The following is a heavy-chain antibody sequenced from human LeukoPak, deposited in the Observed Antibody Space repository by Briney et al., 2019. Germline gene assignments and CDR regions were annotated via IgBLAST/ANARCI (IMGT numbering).Heavy chain of an antibody. J-gene: IGHJ6*03. D-gene: IGHD4-17*01. CDR3: AKGGFQWDYGDYTNYYYYMDV. V-gene: IGHV3-21*01. Sequence: PGGSLRLSCAASGFTFSSYSMNWVRQAPGKGLEWVSSISSSSSYIYYADSVKGRFTISRDNSKNTLYLQMNSLRAEDTAVYYCAKGGFQWDYGDYTNYYYYMDVWGKGTTVTISS. CDR2: ISSSSSYI. CDR1: GFTFSSYS.